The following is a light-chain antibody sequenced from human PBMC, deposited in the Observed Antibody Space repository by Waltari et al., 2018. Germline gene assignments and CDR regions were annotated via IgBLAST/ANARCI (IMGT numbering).Light chain of an antibody. CDR3: QHYVRLPVT. CDR2: DVS. J-gene: IGKJ1*01. CDR1: QIISRA. Sequence: EIMLTQSPGTLSLSPGERATLSCRASQIISRALAWYQQKPGQAPRLLIYDVSTRASGIPDRFSGGGSGTDFSLTISRLEPEDFAVYYCQHYVRLPVTFGQGTKLEFK. V-gene: IGKV3-20*01.